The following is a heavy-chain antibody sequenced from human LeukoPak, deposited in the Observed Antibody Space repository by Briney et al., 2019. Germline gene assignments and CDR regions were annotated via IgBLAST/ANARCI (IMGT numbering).Heavy chain of an antibody. CDR1: GGSVSGYY. D-gene: IGHD3-10*01. Sequence: SETLSLTCTVSGGSVSGYYWSWIRQSPGQALDLIGYIYYRGTTLYSPSLKSRVTMSIDTSENQFSLKLSSVTAADTAVYYCTRHDAVPVIRRGFDFWGQGTLVTVSS. CDR2: IYYRGTT. CDR3: TRHDAVPVIRRGFDF. V-gene: IGHV4-59*08. J-gene: IGHJ4*02.